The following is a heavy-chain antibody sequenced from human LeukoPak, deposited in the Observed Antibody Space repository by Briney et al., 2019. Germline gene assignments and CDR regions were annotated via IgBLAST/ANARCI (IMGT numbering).Heavy chain of an antibody. V-gene: IGHV3-23*01. J-gene: IGHJ3*02. CDR2: IGTGAGAVT. D-gene: IGHD3-16*02. CDR3: AKDIELSI. Sequence: PGGSLRLSCAASGFTFANFAMRWVRQAPGKGLEWVSAIGTGAGAVTLYTDSVKGRFTISRDNSKNTLSLQMNSLRVEDTAIYYCAKDIELSILGLGTMVTVSS. CDR1: GFTFANFA.